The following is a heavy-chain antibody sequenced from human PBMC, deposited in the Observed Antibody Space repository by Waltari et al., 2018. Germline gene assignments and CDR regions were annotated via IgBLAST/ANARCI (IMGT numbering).Heavy chain of an antibody. Sequence: QVQLVQSGAEVKKPGASVKVSCKASGYTFTSYDINWVRQATGQGLEWVGWMNPNSGNTGYAQKFPGRVTMTSNTSTSTASMELSSLRSEDTAVYYCARALISGAFYYYYGMDVWGQGTTVTVSS. CDR3: ARALISGAFYYYYGMDV. V-gene: IGHV1-8*01. CDR2: MNPNSGNT. CDR1: GYTFTSYD. D-gene: IGHD2-8*01. J-gene: IGHJ6*02.